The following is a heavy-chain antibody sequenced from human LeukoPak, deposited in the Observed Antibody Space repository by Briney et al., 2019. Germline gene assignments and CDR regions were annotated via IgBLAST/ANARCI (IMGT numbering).Heavy chain of an antibody. J-gene: IGHJ3*02. D-gene: IGHD7-27*01. CDR2: INPNNGGT. V-gene: IGHV1-2*02. CDR3: ARDPTGDMPAFDI. CDR1: GYSFTGYF. Sequence: ASVKVSCKASGYSFTGYFMRWVRQAPGQGLEWMGWINPNNGGTNFAQKFQYRITLTRDTSISTAYMQLRALTSDDTAMYYCARDPTGDMPAFDIWGQGTMVAVSS.